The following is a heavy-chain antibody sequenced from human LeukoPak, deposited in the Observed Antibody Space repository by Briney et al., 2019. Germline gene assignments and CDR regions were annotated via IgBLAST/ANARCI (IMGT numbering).Heavy chain of an antibody. D-gene: IGHD4-23*01. CDR1: GFTFSNSW. Sequence: PGGSLRLSCVASGFTFSNSWMTWVRQAPGKGLEWVANIKQDGTEKYYVDSAKGRFTISRDNAKNSLYLQMNSLRAEDTAVYYCARDSPYGGDYWGQGTLVTVSS. CDR2: IKQDGTEK. J-gene: IGHJ4*02. CDR3: ARDSPYGGDY. V-gene: IGHV3-7*01.